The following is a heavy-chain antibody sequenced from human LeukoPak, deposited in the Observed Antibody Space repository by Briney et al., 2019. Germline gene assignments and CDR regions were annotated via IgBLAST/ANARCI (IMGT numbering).Heavy chain of an antibody. J-gene: IGHJ4*02. CDR3: AKVVSWFGELW. CDR1: EFTFSNYR. V-gene: IGHV3-30*02. Sequence: PGGSLRLSCAASEFTFSNYRMHWVRQALGKGLEWVAYIRYDGNNKQYAESVKGRFTISRDNSKNTLYLQMNSLRDEDTAVYYCAKVVSWFGELWWGQGTLVTVSS. CDR2: IRYDGNNK. D-gene: IGHD3-10*01.